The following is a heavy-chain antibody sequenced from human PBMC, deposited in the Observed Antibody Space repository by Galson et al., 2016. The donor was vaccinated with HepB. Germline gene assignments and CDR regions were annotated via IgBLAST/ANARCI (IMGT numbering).Heavy chain of an antibody. J-gene: IGHJ4*02. CDR2: IYWDGDK. D-gene: IGHD6-19*01. Sequence: PALVQPTQTLTLTCNFSGFSLSSQGVGVGWIRQPPGKALEWLAVIYWDGDKRYSPLLKSRLSIAKDASKDQVVLRMTKMEPVDTATYYCAHSGQGQFFDLWGQGTLVTVSS. V-gene: IGHV2-5*02. CDR3: AHSGQGQFFDL. CDR1: GFSLSSQGVG.